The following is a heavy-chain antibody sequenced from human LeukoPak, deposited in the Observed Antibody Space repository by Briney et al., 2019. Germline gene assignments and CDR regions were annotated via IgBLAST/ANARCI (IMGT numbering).Heavy chain of an antibody. D-gene: IGHD6-25*01. V-gene: IGHV3-21*01. CDR3: VRGDFVAAAGP. J-gene: IGHJ4*02. CDR2: IRTKDIYI. Sequence: PGGSLRLSCAASGFIFSSDSMTWVRQTPGKGLEWVSTIRTKDIYIYYADSVKGRFTISRDNAKSSLFLQMNSLRAEDTAVYYCVRGDFVAAAGPGGQGTLVTVSS. CDR1: GFIFSSDS.